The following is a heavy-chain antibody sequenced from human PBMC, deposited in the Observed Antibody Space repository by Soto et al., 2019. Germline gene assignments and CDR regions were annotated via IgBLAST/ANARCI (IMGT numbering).Heavy chain of an antibody. V-gene: IGHV1-18*01. CDR1: GYTFTSYG. Sequence: ASVKVSCKASGYTFTSYGISWVRQAPGQGLEWMGWFSAYNGNTNYAQKLQGRVTMTTDTSTSTAYMELRSLRSDDTAVYYCARYKKDYYYYGIYVWGQGTTVTVSS. CDR3: ARYKKDYYYYGIYV. D-gene: IGHD1-20*01. J-gene: IGHJ6*02. CDR2: FSAYNGNT.